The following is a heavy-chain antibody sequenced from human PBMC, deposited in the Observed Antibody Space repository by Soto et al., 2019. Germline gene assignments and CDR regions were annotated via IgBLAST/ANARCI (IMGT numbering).Heavy chain of an antibody. J-gene: IGHJ4*02. Sequence: ASVKVSCKASGYTFTSYAMHWVRQAPGQRLEWMGIINPSGGSTSYAQKFQGRVTMTRDTSTSTVYMELSSLRSEDTAVYYCARESTPAVVVAATQYYFDYWGQGTLVTVSS. CDR2: INPSGGST. V-gene: IGHV1-46*03. CDR3: ARESTPAVVVAATQYYFDY. D-gene: IGHD2-15*01. CDR1: GYTFTSYA.